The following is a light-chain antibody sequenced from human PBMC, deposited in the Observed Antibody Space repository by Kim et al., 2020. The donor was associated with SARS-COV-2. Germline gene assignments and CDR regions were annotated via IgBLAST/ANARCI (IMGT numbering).Light chain of an antibody. Sequence: LSPSERATHYCMASQSVISYLAWYQQRPGQAPRLLIYDASNRANGIPARFSGSGSGTDFTLTISSLEPEDFAVYYCQQRDNWPPYTFGQGTKLEIK. CDR1: QSVISY. J-gene: IGKJ2*01. V-gene: IGKV3-11*01. CDR3: QQRDNWPPYT. CDR2: DAS.